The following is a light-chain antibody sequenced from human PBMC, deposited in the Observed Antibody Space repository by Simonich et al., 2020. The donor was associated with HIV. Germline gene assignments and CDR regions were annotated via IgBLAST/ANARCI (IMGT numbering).Light chain of an antibody. CDR2: YDD. J-gene: IGLJ3*02. V-gene: IGLV2-14*03. Sequence: QSALTQPASVSGSPGQSITISCTGTSSDVGGSNYVSWYQQHPGKAPTLLIFYDDLLPSGISDRFSGSKSGTSASLAISGLQSDDEADYYCASWDDRSWVFGGGTKLTVL. CDR1: SSDVGGSNY. CDR3: ASWDDRSWV.